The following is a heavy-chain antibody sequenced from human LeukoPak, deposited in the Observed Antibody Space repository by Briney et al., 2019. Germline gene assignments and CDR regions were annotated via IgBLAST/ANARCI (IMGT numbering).Heavy chain of an antibody. CDR1: GGSFSGYY. Sequence: PSETLSLTCAVYGGSFSGYYWSWIRQPPGKGLEWIGEINHSGSTNSNPSLKSRVTISVDTSKNQFSLKLSSVTAADTAVYYCAREPYYYDSSGYHKGYFDYWGQGTLVTVSS. D-gene: IGHD3-22*01. J-gene: IGHJ4*02. V-gene: IGHV4-34*01. CDR2: INHSGST. CDR3: AREPYYYDSSGYHKGYFDY.